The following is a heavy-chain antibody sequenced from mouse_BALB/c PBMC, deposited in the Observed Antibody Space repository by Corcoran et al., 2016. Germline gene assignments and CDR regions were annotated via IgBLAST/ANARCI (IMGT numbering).Heavy chain of an antibody. CDR3: ARGVRRVYFDY. D-gene: IGHD2-14*01. J-gene: IGHJ2*01. V-gene: IGHV14-3*02. CDR1: GFNIKDTY. Sequence: EVQLQQSGAELVKPGASVKLSCTASGFNIKDTYMHWVKQRPEQGLEWIGRIDPANGNTKYDPKFQGKATITADTSSNTAYLQLSSLTSEDTALYYCARGVRRVYFDYWGQGTTLTVSS. CDR2: IDPANGNT.